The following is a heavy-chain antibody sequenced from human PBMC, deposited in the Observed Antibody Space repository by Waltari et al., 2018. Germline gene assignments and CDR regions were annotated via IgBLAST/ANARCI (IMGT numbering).Heavy chain of an antibody. J-gene: IGHJ6*02. CDR3: ARDRWQQLSRERMDV. CDR2: ISYDGSNK. D-gene: IGHD6-13*01. Sequence: QVQLVESGGGVVQPGRSLRRSCEASGCTFSSHAMHWVRQAPGKGLEWVAVISYDGSNKYYADSVKGRFTISRDNSKNTLYLQMNSLRAEDTAVYYCARDRWQQLSRERMDVWGQGTTVTVSS. V-gene: IGHV3-30-3*01. CDR1: GCTFSSHA.